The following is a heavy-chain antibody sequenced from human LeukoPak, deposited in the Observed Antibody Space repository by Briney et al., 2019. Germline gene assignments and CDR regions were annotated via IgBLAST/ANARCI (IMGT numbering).Heavy chain of an antibody. D-gene: IGHD5-24*01. CDR1: GFTFCSYA. CDR3: ARDLEMATTILGYFDY. V-gene: IGHV3-30*04. Sequence: GGSLRLSCAASGFTFCSYAMHWVRQAPGKGLEWVAVISYDGSNKYYADSVKGRFTISRDNSKNTLYLQMNSLRAEDTAVYYCARDLEMATTILGYFDYWGQGTLVTVSS. J-gene: IGHJ4*02. CDR2: ISYDGSNK.